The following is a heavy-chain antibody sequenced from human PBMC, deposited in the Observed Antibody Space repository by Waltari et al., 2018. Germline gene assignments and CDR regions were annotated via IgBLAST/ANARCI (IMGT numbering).Heavy chain of an antibody. Sequence: QVQLVQSGAEVRKPGAAVKVSCKASGYILSHYHMHWVRQVRGQGLEWMGKISPSDDTKTYAQQFQGRLTMTRDTSTSTVYLELSSLRSEDTAVYYCARRNGGTSPFDYWGQGTLVTVSS. CDR2: ISPSDDTK. CDR3: ARRNGGTSPFDY. V-gene: IGHV1-46*01. J-gene: IGHJ4*02. CDR1: GYILSHYH. D-gene: IGHD2-15*01.